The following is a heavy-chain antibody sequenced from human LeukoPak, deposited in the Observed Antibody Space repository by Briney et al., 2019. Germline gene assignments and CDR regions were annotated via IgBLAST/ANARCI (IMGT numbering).Heavy chain of an antibody. CDR3: AKGDVLARSGGRYYFDY. Sequence: PGGSLRLSCAASGFTVSSNYMSWVRQAPGKGLEWVSAISGSGGSTYYAGSVKGRFTISRDNSKNTLYVQMDSLRAEDTAVYYCAKGDVLARSGGRYYFDYWGQGTLVTVSS. CDR1: GFTVSSNY. CDR2: ISGSGGST. V-gene: IGHV3-23*01. D-gene: IGHD3-16*01. J-gene: IGHJ4*02.